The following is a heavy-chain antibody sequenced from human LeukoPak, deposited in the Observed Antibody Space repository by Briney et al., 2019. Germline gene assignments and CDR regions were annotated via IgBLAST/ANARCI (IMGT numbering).Heavy chain of an antibody. CDR1: GFTFSSYS. CDR3: ARESDYDYVWGSYRYQGMDV. Sequence: EGSLRLSCAASGFTFSSYSMNWVRQAPGKGLEWVSSISSSSSYIYYADSVKGRFTISRDNAKNSLYLQMNSLRAEDTAVYYCARESDYDYVWGSYRYQGMDVWGQGTTVTVSS. CDR2: ISSSSSYI. D-gene: IGHD3-16*02. J-gene: IGHJ6*02. V-gene: IGHV3-21*01.